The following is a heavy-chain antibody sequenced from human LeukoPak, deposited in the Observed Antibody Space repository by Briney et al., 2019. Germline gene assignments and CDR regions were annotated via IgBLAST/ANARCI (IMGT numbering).Heavy chain of an antibody. CDR3: ARDRNIVVVPAALPSSYYGMDV. D-gene: IGHD2-2*01. J-gene: IGHJ6*04. CDR2: INSDGSST. V-gene: IGHV3-74*01. CDR1: GFTFSSYW. Sequence: PGGSLRLSCAASGFTFSSYWMHWPRQAPGKGLVWVSRINSDGSSTSYADSVKGRFTISRDNAKNTLYLQMNSLRAEDTAVYYCARDRNIVVVPAALPSSYYGMDVWGKGTTVTVSS.